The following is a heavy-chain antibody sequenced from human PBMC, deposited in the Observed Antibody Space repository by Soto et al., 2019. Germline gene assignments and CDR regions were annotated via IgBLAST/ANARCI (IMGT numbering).Heavy chain of an antibody. CDR1: GFTVSSNY. V-gene: IGHV3-66*01. CDR3: ARDAPTNYYGSGSYYAPYYYYGMDV. CDR2: IYSGGST. Sequence: PGGSLRLSCAASGFTVSSNYMSWVRQAPGKGLEWASVIYSGGSTYYADSVKGRFTISRDNSKNTLYLQMNSLRAEDTAVYYCARDAPTNYYGSGSYYAPYYYYGMDVWGQGTTVTVSS. D-gene: IGHD3-10*01. J-gene: IGHJ6*02.